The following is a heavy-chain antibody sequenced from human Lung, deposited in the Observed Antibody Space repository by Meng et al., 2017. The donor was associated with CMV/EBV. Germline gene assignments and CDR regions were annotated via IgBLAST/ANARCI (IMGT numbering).Heavy chain of an antibody. Sequence: TCAVSGGSISSSNWWSWVRQPPGKGLEWIEEIYHSGSTNYNPSLKSRVTISVDKSKNQFSLKLSSVTAADTAVYYCARDSGYQQGLDYWGQGTLVTVSS. CDR1: GGSISSSNW. D-gene: IGHD6-13*01. CDR2: IYHSGST. V-gene: IGHV4-4*02. J-gene: IGHJ4*02. CDR3: ARDSGYQQGLDY.